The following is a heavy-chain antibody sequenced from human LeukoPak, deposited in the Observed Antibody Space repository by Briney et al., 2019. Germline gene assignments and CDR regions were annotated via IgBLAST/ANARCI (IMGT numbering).Heavy chain of an antibody. D-gene: IGHD5-24*01. CDR2: INHSGST. CDR1: GGSFSGYY. J-gene: IGHJ4*02. CDR3: ARRWLHRKGFDY. V-gene: IGHV4-34*01. Sequence: SETLSLTCAVYGGSFSGYYWSWIRQPPGKGLEWIGEINHSGSTNYNPSLKSRVAISVDTSKNQFSLKLSSVTAADTAVYYCARRWLHRKGFDYWGQGTLVTVSS.